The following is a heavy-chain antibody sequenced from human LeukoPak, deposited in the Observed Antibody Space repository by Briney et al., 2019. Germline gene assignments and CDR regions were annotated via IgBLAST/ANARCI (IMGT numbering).Heavy chain of an antibody. J-gene: IGHJ4*02. CDR2: MYLSGTT. Sequence: GSLRLSCAASGFTFSHFWMSWVRQAPGKGLEWIGEMYLSGTTHSNPSVKSRVTISIDKSKNQFFLNLSSVTAADTAVYYCAGLVGRYSSGLYYYYFDYWGQGTLVTVSS. CDR1: GFTFSHFW. D-gene: IGHD3-22*01. CDR3: AGLVGRYSSGLYYYYFDY. V-gene: IGHV4-4*02.